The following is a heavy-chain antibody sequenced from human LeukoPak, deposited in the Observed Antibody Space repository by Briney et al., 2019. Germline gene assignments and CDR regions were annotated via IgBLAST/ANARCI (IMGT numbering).Heavy chain of an antibody. CDR3: ARDNSVGDIAWWFDP. CDR1: GYTFTNYY. J-gene: IGHJ5*02. CDR2: INPSGGST. Sequence: ASVKVSCKASGYTFTNYYIHWVRQAPGQGLEWMGIINPSGGSTSYAQKFQGRVTMTRDTSTSTVYMELSSLRSEDTAVYYCARDNSVGDIAWWFDPWGQGTLVTVSS. V-gene: IGHV1-46*01. D-gene: IGHD3-10*01.